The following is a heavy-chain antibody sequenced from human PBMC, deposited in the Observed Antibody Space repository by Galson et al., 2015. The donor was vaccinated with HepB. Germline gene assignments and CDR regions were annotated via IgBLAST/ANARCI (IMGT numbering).Heavy chain of an antibody. J-gene: IGHJ4*02. CDR1: GFTFSSYG. CDR2: TSYDGSDK. V-gene: IGHV3-30*18. D-gene: IGHD6-19*01. Sequence: SLRLSCAASGFTFSSYGMHWVRQAPGKGLEWVAVTSYDGSDKYYADSVKGRFTISRDNSKNTLYLQMNSLGPEDTAVYYCAKDRRAVTGTYSYFDYWGQGTLVTVPS. CDR3: AKDRRAVTGTYSYFDY.